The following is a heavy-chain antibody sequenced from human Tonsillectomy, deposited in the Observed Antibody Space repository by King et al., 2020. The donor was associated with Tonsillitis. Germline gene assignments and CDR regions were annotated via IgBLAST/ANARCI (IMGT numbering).Heavy chain of an antibody. V-gene: IGHV3-15*07. D-gene: IGHD6-19*01. CDR2: SKSKTDGWTT. CDR3: TTVGIAVAGTLSFDY. Sequence: VQLVESGGGLVKPGGSLRLSCAACCFSFNNAGMNLVRKAPGKGLEVVGRSKSKTDGWTTDYCSSVKGRFTISREDSKTTAYLQMSSLKTEDTAVYYCTTVGIAVAGTLSFDYWGQGTLVTVSS. J-gene: IGHJ4*02. CDR1: CFSFNNAG.